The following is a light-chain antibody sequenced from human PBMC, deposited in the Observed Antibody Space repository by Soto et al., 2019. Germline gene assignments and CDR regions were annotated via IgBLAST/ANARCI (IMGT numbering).Light chain of an antibody. CDR1: QSIGTS. CDR2: SSS. Sequence: DFQMTQSPSSLSASVGDRVSITCRASQSIGTSLNWYQQKPGKAPKLLNYSSSTLQGGGPSRFSGSGSGTDFTLTISSLQPEDFATYYWQQSYTAPFTFGPGTKVDVK. J-gene: IGKJ3*01. CDR3: QQSYTAPFT. V-gene: IGKV1-39*01.